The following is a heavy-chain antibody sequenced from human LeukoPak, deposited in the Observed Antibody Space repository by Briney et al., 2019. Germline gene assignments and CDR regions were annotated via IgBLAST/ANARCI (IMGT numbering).Heavy chain of an antibody. CDR2: ISYDGSNK. J-gene: IGHJ4*02. D-gene: IGHD3-22*01. CDR1: GFTFSSYA. V-gene: IGHV3-30*04. CDR3: ARARWYGYSDIYYCDY. Sequence: GGSLRLSCAASGFTFSSYAMHWVRQAPGKGLEWVAVISYDGSNKYYADSVKGRFTISRDNSKNMLYQQMNSLRAEDTAVYYCARARWYGYSDIYYCDYWGQGTLVTVSS.